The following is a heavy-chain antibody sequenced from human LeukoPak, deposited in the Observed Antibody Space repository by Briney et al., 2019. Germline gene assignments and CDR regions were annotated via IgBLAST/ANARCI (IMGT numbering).Heavy chain of an antibody. D-gene: IGHD3-10*01. CDR3: ARVFGESWYFYMDV. Sequence: SETLSLTCAVSSGSLSSVYWWSWVRQPPGKGLEWFAEVSLGGGTTYNPSLKSRVIVSVDKSKNQFSLNLTSVTAADTAIYYCARVFGESWYFYMDVWGKGTTVTVSS. CDR2: VSLGGGT. J-gene: IGHJ6*03. V-gene: IGHV4-4*02. CDR1: SGSLSSVYW.